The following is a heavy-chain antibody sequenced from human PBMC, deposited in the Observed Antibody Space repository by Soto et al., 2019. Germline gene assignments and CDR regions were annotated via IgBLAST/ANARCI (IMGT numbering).Heavy chain of an antibody. D-gene: IGHD1-1*01. J-gene: IGHJ4*02. Sequence: QVLLVQSGAEVTKPGASVKVSCKASGYTFTRYAMHWVXXAPGQGLEWMGWINARNGNTKYSQKFQDRVTITXXXXXXXXXXXXXXXXXXXXXXXXXAXDETFAWNDDLDFWGQGTLVTVSS. CDR3: AXDETFAWNDDLDF. V-gene: IGHV1-3*01. CDR1: GYTFTRYA. CDR2: INARNGNT.